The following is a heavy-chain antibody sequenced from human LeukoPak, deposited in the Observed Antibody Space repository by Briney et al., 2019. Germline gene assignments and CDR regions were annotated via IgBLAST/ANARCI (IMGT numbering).Heavy chain of an antibody. J-gene: IGHJ6*02. CDR3: AKGNGGNSGEYFYYGMDV. CDR1: GFTLRDYY. D-gene: IGHD4-23*01. V-gene: IGHV3-11*01. Sequence: GGSLRLSCTATGFTLRDYYMNWIRQAPGKGLEWVSYISTSGNTIYYADSVKGRFTISRDNSKNTLYLQMNSLRAEDTAVYYCAKGNGGNSGEYFYYGMDVWGQGTTVTVSS. CDR2: ISTSGNTI.